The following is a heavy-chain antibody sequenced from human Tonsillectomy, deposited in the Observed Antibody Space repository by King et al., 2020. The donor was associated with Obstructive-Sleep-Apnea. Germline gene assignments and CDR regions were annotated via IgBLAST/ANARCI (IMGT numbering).Heavy chain of an antibody. Sequence: VQLVESGGGVVQPGRSLRLSCAASGFTFSSYAMHWVRQAPGKGLEWVAFIRYDGSNKYYADSVKGRFTISRDNSKNTLYLQMNSLRAEDTAVYYCAKGGSYYDILTGLDYWGQGTLVTVSS. CDR1: GFTFSSYA. CDR3: AKGGSYYDILTGLDY. J-gene: IGHJ4*02. CDR2: IRYDGSNK. D-gene: IGHD3-9*01. V-gene: IGHV3-30*02.